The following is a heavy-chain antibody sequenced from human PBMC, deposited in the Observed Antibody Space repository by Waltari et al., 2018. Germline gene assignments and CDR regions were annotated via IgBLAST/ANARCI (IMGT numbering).Heavy chain of an antibody. CDR2: IIPLVGII. J-gene: IGHJ4*02. D-gene: IGHD6-13*01. Sequence: QVQLVQSGAEVKKPGASVKVSCKAYGCTFGSYAVSWVRQAPAQGLEWMGVIIPLVGIINYAEKFQGRVTITADTSTSTAYMEVSSLRSEDTAVYYCARGGSSHFDYWGQGVLVTVSS. V-gene: IGHV1-69*10. CDR3: ARGGSSHFDY. CDR1: GCTFGSYA.